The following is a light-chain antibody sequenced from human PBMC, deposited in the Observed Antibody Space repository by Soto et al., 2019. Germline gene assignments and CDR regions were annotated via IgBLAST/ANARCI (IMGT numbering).Light chain of an antibody. J-gene: IGKJ1*01. Sequence: IVVTKSAVTLSLSPGERATLFCRASKKSDNKLVWYQQKPGQVPRLLIYGPSTRATGIPDRFSGSGSGTDFTLTVSRLEPEDFAVYYCQQYDSSPLWTFGQGTKVDIK. CDR3: QQYDSSPLWT. CDR2: GPS. CDR1: KKSDNK. V-gene: IGKV3-20*01.